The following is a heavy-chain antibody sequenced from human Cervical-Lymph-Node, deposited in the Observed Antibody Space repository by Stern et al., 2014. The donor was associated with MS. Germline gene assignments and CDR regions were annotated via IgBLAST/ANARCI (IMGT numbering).Heavy chain of an antibody. J-gene: IGHJ3*01. CDR1: GYTFTRYY. V-gene: IGHV1-46*01. CDR3: ARGNYDILTGYYNGPPDAFDV. D-gene: IGHD3-9*01. Sequence: QVQLVQSGAEVKKSGASVKVSCKASGYTFTRYYIHWVGQAPGQGLEWMGIINPTGGSTNYAQKFQGRVTMTRDTSTSTVYMELSSLRSEDTAVYYCARGNYDILTGYYNGPPDAFDVWGQGTMVTVSS. CDR2: INPTGGST.